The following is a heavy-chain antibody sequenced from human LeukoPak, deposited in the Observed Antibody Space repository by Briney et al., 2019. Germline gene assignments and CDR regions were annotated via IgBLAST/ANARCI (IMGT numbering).Heavy chain of an antibody. D-gene: IGHD2-2*01. V-gene: IGHV5-51*01. CDR3: ARLPYCSSTSCPYNWFDP. Sequence: GESLKISCKGSGYSFTSYWIGWVRQMPGKGLEWMGIIYPGDSDTRYSPSFQGQVTISADKSISTAYLQWSSLKASDTAMYYCARLPYCSSTSCPYNWFDPWGQGTLVTVSS. J-gene: IGHJ5*02. CDR2: IYPGDSDT. CDR1: GYSFTSYW.